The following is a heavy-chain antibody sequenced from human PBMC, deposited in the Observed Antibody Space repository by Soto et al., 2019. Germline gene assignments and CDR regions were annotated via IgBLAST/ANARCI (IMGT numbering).Heavy chain of an antibody. V-gene: IGHV1-8*01. CDR1: GYTFTSYD. CDR3: ARVMYDFGGGHYYYYMDV. CDR2: MNPNSGNT. D-gene: IGHD3-3*01. J-gene: IGHJ6*03. Sequence: ASVKVSCKASGYTFTSYDINWVRQATGQGLEWMGWMNPNSGNTGYAQKFQGRVTMTRNTSISTAHMELSSLRSEDTAVYYCARVMYDFGGGHYYYYMDVWGKGTTVTVSS.